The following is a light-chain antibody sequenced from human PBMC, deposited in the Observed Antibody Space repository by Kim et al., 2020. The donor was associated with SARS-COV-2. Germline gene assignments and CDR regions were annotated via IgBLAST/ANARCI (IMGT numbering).Light chain of an antibody. J-gene: IGLJ1*01. CDR1: SSDVGGYNY. Sequence: QLVTVSCTGTSSDVGGYNYVSWHQQHPGKAPKLMSYDVNKRPSGVPNRFSGSKSGNTASLTVSGLQAEDEADYYCSSYAGTNNFYVFGTGTKVTVL. CDR2: DVN. V-gene: IGLV2-8*01. CDR3: SSYAGTNNFYV.